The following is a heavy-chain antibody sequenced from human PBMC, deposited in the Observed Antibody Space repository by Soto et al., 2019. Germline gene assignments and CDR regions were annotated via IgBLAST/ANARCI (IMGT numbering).Heavy chain of an antibody. J-gene: IGHJ6*02. D-gene: IGHD3-3*01. V-gene: IGHV1-18*04. CDR2: ISAYNGNT. CDR1: GYTFTSYG. CDR3: ARVITMVGVVITGLYGMDV. Sequence: VASVKVSCKASGYTFTSYGISWVRQAPGQGLEWMGWISAYNGNTNYAQKLQGRVTMTTDTSTSTAYMELRSLRSDDTAVYYCARVITMVGVVITGLYGMDVWGQGTTVTVSS.